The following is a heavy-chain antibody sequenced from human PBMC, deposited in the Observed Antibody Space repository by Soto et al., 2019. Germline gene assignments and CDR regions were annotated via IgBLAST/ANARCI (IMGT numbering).Heavy chain of an antibody. D-gene: IGHD4-17*01. Sequence: GGSLRLSCVASGFTVDDYAMHWVRQAPGKGLEWVSEISWNSGTVAYADSVKGRFTISRDNAKNSLYLHMNSLRAEDTALYYCAKDLSGSGDYGLDYWGQGTQVTVSS. CDR2: ISWNSGTV. CDR1: GFTVDDYA. J-gene: IGHJ4*02. CDR3: AKDLSGSGDYGLDY. V-gene: IGHV3-9*01.